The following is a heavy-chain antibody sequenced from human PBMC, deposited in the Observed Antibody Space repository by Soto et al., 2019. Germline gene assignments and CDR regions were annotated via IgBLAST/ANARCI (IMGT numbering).Heavy chain of an antibody. Sequence: TSETLSLTCTVSGGSISSYYWSWIRQPPGKGLEWIGYIYYSGSTYYNPSLKSRVTISVDTSKNQFSLKLSSVTAADTAVYYCASGSYYYDSSGGGMDVWGQGTTVTVSS. D-gene: IGHD3-22*01. V-gene: IGHV4-59*08. CDR3: ASGSYYYDSSGGGMDV. CDR1: GGSISSYY. CDR2: IYYSGST. J-gene: IGHJ6*02.